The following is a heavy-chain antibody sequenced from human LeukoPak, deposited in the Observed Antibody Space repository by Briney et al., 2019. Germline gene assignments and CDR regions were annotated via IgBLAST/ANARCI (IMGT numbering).Heavy chain of an antibody. CDR1: GFSFSNYA. J-gene: IGHJ3*01. V-gene: IGHV3-30*04. CDR3: AGESFDF. CDR2: ISKDGSMK. Sequence: PGGSLRLSCAASGFSFSNYAMGWVRQAPGKGLEWVAVISKDGSMKDYSDSVKGRFTVSRDNSIHTLYLEMNSLKTEDRAVYYCAGESFDFWSQGTMVTVSS.